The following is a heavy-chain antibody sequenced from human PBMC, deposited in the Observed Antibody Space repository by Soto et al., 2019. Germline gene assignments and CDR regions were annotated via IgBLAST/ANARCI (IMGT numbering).Heavy chain of an antibody. D-gene: IGHD3-10*01. Sequence: QVQVQESGPGLVKPSQTLSLKCSVSGGSIGSRDYYWSWIRQHPEKGLEWIGSIYYNGNTAYNPSLRGRPTMSLDTSMNEFSLKLTSVTAAGTAVYYCARDKGGAALKGSGMDVWGQGTTVTVSS. CDR3: ARDKGGAALKGSGMDV. J-gene: IGHJ6*02. CDR1: GGSIGSRDYY. CDR2: IYYNGNT. V-gene: IGHV4-31*02.